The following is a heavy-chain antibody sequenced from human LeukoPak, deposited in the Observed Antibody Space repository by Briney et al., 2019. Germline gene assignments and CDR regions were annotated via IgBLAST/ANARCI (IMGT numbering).Heavy chain of an antibody. CDR2: ISANGDTT. Sequence: PGGSLRLSCAASGFTFSSYAMTWVRQAPGKGLEWVSAISANGDTTYYADSVKGRFTISRDNSKNTLYLQMNSLRAEDTAVYYCAKIPHPRIVGAAGYFDYWGQGTLVTVSS. CDR1: GFTFSSYA. D-gene: IGHD1-26*01. V-gene: IGHV3-23*01. J-gene: IGHJ4*02. CDR3: AKIPHPRIVGAAGYFDY.